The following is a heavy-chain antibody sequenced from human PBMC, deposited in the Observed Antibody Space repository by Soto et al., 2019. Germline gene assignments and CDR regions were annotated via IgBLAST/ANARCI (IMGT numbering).Heavy chain of an antibody. V-gene: IGHV3-30*18. CDR2: ISYDGSNK. J-gene: IGHJ6*02. CDR3: AKECGGDCYSDYYYYYGMDV. CDR1: GFTFSSYG. D-gene: IGHD2-21*02. Sequence: PGGSLRLSCAASGFTFSSYGMHWVRQAPGKGLEWVAVISYDGSNKYYADSVKGRFTISRDNSKNTLYLQMNSLRAEDTAVYYCAKECGGDCYSDYYYYYGMDVWGQGTTVTVSS.